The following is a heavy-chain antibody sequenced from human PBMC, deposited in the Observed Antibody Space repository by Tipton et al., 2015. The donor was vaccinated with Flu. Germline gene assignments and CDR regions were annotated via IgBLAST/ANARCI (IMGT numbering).Heavy chain of an antibody. Sequence: TLSLTCTVSGDSFTTSSHHWAWIRQPPGKGLEWLGSVYYTGDTFYNPSLASRVSMSVDTSKSQFSLRLTSVTATDTAVYYCATVTSFYSFFDSWGQGTLVAVSS. D-gene: IGHD2-2*01. J-gene: IGHJ4*02. CDR3: ATVTSFYSFFDS. CDR2: VYYTGDT. CDR1: GDSFTTSSHH. V-gene: IGHV4-39*07.